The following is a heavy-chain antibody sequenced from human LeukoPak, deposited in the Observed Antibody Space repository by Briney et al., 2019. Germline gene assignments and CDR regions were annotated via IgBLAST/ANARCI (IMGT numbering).Heavy chain of an antibody. V-gene: IGHV3-30*02. CDR1: GFTFSSYG. Sequence: GGSLRLSCAASGFTFSSYGMHWVRQAPGKGLEWVAVIWYDGSNKYYTDSVKGRFTISRDNSKNTLYLQMNSLRTEDTAVYYCAKDSYYYYIDVWGKGTTVTVSS. CDR2: IWYDGSNK. CDR3: AKDSYYYYIDV. J-gene: IGHJ6*03.